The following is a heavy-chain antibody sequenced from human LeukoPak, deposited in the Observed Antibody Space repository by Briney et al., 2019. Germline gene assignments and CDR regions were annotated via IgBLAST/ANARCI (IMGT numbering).Heavy chain of an antibody. D-gene: IGHD3-9*01. CDR3: TTREEDILTGYYKGGIRY. J-gene: IGHJ4*02. V-gene: IGHV3-15*01. CDR2: MQSNADGGTA. CDR1: GFTFISAW. Sequence: GGSLRLSCAAAGFTFISAWMTWVRQASGKGLEWVGRMQSNADGGTADYAAPVKGRFTISRDDSKTTLYLQMNSLKTEDTAVYYCTTREEDILTGYYKGGIRYWGQGTLVTSS.